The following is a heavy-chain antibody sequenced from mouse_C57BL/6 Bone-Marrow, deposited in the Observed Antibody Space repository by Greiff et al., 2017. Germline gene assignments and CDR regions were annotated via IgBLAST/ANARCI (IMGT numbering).Heavy chain of an antibody. V-gene: IGHV5-9-1*02. CDR2: ISSGGDYI. CDR3: TRNYYGSSSPFDY. Sequence: EVHLVESGEGLVKPGGSLKLSCAASGFTFSSYAMSWVRQTPEKRLEWVAYISSGGDYIYYADTVKGRFTISRDNARNTLYLQMSSLKSEDTAMYYCTRNYYGSSSPFDYWGQGTTLTGSS. J-gene: IGHJ2*01. D-gene: IGHD1-1*01. CDR1: GFTFSSYA.